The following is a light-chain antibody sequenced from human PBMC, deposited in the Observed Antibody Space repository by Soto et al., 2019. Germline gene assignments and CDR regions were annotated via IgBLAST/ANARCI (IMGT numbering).Light chain of an antibody. Sequence: QSALTQPASVSGSPVQSITISCTGTSSDVGGYNYVSWYQQHPGKAPKLIIYEVTNRPSGVSNRFSGSKSGNTASLTISGLQAEDEADYHCSSYTSSSIWVFGGGTKLTVL. CDR1: SSDVGGYNY. CDR3: SSYTSSSIWV. V-gene: IGLV2-14*01. J-gene: IGLJ3*02. CDR2: EVT.